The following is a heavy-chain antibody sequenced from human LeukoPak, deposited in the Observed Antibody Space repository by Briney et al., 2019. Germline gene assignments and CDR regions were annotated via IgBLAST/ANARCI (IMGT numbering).Heavy chain of an antibody. V-gene: IGHV1-8*01. CDR3: ARVITTVSFIYYYYYMDV. D-gene: IGHD4-17*01. Sequence: ASVKVSCKASGYTLTSYDINWVRQATGQGLEWMGWMNPNSGNTGYAQKFQGRVTMTRNTSISTAYMELSSLRSEDTAVYYCARVITTVSFIYYYYYMDVWGKGTTVTISS. J-gene: IGHJ6*03. CDR2: MNPNSGNT. CDR1: GYTLTSYD.